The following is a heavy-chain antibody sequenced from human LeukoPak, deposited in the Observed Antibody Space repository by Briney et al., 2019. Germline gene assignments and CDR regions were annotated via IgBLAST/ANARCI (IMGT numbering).Heavy chain of an antibody. J-gene: IGHJ5*02. V-gene: IGHV1-69*01. CDR3: AIITMVRGVIITGGWFDP. Sequence: SVKVSCKASGGTFSSYAISWVRQAPGQGLEWMGGIIPIFGTANYAQKFQGRDTITADESTSTASMELSSLRSEDTAVYYCAIITMVRGVIITGGWFDPWGQGTLVTVSS. CDR2: IIPIFGTA. CDR1: GGTFSSYA. D-gene: IGHD3-10*01.